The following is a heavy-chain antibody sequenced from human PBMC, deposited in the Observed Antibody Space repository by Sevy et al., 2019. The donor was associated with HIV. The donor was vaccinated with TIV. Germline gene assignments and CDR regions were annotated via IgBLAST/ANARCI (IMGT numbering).Heavy chain of an antibody. CDR3: ARVDYYDSSGYYYAGGFDY. D-gene: IGHD3-22*01. CDR2: ISYDGSNK. CDR1: GFTFSSYA. J-gene: IGHJ4*02. Sequence: GGSLRLSCAASGFTFSSYAMHWVRQAPGKGLEWVAVISYDGSNKYYADSVKGQFTISRDNSKNTLYLQMNSLRAEDTAVYYCARVDYYDSSGYYYAGGFDYWGQGTLVTVSS. V-gene: IGHV3-30-3*01.